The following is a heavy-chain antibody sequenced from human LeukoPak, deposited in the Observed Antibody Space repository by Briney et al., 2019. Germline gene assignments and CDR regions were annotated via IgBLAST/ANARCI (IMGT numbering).Heavy chain of an antibody. J-gene: IGHJ4*02. CDR3: ARDDYGGRNN. CDR2: INGDGSST. Sequence: GGSLRLSCAASGFTLSSYSMHWVRQAPGKGLVWVSRINGDGSSTSYADSVKGRFTISRDNAKNTLYMQMNRLRAEDTAVYYGARDDYGGRNNWGEGTLVTVSS. D-gene: IGHD4-23*01. V-gene: IGHV3-74*01. CDR1: GFTLSSYS.